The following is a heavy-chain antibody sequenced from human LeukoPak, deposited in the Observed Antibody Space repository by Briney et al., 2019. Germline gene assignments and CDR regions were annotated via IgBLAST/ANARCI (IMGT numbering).Heavy chain of an antibody. D-gene: IGHD2-15*01. V-gene: IGHV6-1*01. CDR1: GDSVSSNSAA. J-gene: IGHJ3*02. CDR2: KYYRSKWYN. Sequence: SQTLSLTCAISGDSVSSNSAAWNWIRQSPSKGLEWLGRKYYRSKWYNDYAVSVKSRITINPDTSKNQFSLQLNSVTPEDTAVYYCARDKVVVVVAAGRLVDAFDIWGQGTMVTVSS. CDR3: ARDKVVVVVAAGRLVDAFDI.